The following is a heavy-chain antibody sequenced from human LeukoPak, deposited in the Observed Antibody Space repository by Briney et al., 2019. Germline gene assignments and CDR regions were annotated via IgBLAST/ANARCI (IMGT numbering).Heavy chain of an antibody. CDR1: GGTFSSYA. D-gene: IGHD3-10*01. Sequence: SVKVSCKASGGTFSSYAISWVRQAPGQGLEWMGRIIPILGIANYAQKFQGRVTITADKSTSTAYMELSSLRSEDTAVYYCARGGDYGSGVNWFDPWGQGTLVTVSS. J-gene: IGHJ5*02. V-gene: IGHV1-69*04. CDR3: ARGGDYGSGVNWFDP. CDR2: IIPILGIA.